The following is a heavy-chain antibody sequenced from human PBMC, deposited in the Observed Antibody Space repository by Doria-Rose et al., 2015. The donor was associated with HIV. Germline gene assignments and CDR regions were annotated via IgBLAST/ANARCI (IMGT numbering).Heavy chain of an antibody. Sequence: GLEWMGWMNPNSTNTGYAQKFQGRVTMTRDTFISTAYMELSSLTSEDTAVYYCARGGTRWPFDYWGQGTLVTVSS. CDR3: ARGGTRWPFDY. V-gene: IGHV1-8*01. CDR2: MNPNSTNT. J-gene: IGHJ4*02. D-gene: IGHD4-17*01.